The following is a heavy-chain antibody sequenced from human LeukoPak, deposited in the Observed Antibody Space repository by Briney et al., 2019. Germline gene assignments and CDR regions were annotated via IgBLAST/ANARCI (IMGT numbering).Heavy chain of an antibody. J-gene: IGHJ4*02. Sequence: ASVKVSCKASGGTFSSYAISWVRQAPGQGLEWMGGIIPIFGTANYAQKFQGRVTITADESTSTAYMELSSLRSEDTAVYYCARDTHCSSTSCHFDYWGQGTLVTVSS. CDR1: GGTFSSYA. CDR2: IIPIFGTA. CDR3: ARDTHCSSTSCHFDY. D-gene: IGHD2-2*01. V-gene: IGHV1-69*13.